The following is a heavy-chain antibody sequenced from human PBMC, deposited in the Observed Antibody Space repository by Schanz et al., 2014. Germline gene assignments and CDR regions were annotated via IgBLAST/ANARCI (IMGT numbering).Heavy chain of an antibody. CDR2: IKLDGSEK. CDR1: GFTFSSYG. J-gene: IGHJ4*02. Sequence: EGQLLESGGGLVQPGGSLRLSCAASGFTFSSYGMHWVRQAPGEGLVWVANIKLDGSEKYYVDSVKGRFTISRDNAKNSLYLQMNSLRAEDTAVYYCARDDSPSTKPFDSWGQGTLVSVSS. V-gene: IGHV3-7*01. CDR3: ARDDSPSTKPFDS. D-gene: IGHD2-21*01.